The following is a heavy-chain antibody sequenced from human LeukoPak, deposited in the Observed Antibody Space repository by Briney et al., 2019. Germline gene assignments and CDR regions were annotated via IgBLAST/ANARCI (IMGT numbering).Heavy chain of an antibody. CDR3: AKEVPGLAAAGLDY. D-gene: IGHD6-13*01. J-gene: IGHJ4*02. CDR1: GFAFNDYG. Sequence: SGRSLRLSCAASGFAFNDYGMHWVRQAPGKGLEWVAVISYGGSDKYYADSVKGRYTIPRDNSKSILYLQMNSLRPDDTAVYYGAKEVPGLAAAGLDYWGQGTLVTVSS. V-gene: IGHV3-30*18. CDR2: ISYGGSDK.